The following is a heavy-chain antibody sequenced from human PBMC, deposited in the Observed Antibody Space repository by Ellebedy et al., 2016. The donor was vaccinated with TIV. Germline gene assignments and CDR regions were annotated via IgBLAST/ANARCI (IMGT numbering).Heavy chain of an antibody. D-gene: IGHD2-21*02. V-gene: IGHV4-59*12. CDR2: IYYSGST. CDR1: GGSISSYY. CDR3: ARGIGGGDSPYWFDP. J-gene: IGHJ5*02. Sequence: MPSETLSLTCTVSGGSISSYYWSWIRQPPGKGLEWIGYIYYSGSTYYNPSLKSRVTISVDTSKNQFSLKLSPVTAADTAVYYCARGIGGGDSPYWFDPWGQGTLVTVSS.